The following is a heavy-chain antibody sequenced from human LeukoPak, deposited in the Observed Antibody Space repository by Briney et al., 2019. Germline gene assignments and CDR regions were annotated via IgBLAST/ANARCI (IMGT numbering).Heavy chain of an antibody. CDR1: GGSFRGYF. Sequence: PSETLSLTCAVYGGSFRGYFWSWIRQPPGKGLEWIGEISHSGSTNYNPSLKSRVTISIDPSKNQFSLKLSSVTAADTAVYYCARGGSCSSSTCYAILGFDPWGQGTLVTVSS. D-gene: IGHD2-2*01. CDR3: ARGGSCSSSTCYAILGFDP. V-gene: IGHV4-34*01. J-gene: IGHJ5*02. CDR2: ISHSGST.